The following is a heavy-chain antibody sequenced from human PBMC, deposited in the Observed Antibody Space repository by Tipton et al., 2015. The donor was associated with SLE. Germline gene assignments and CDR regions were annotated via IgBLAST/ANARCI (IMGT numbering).Heavy chain of an antibody. CDR2: IYSSGST. CDR1: GVSITSGTYY. D-gene: IGHD4-17*01. V-gene: IGHV4-61*02. CDR3: ARDPNFGDPGTFDY. Sequence: GLVKPSQTLSLTCTVSGVSITSGTYYWSWIRQPAGKGLEWIGRIYSSGSTNYNPSLKSRVTLSVDTSKNQFSLTLSSVTAADTAVYYCARDPNFGDPGTFDYWGQGTLVTVSS. J-gene: IGHJ4*02.